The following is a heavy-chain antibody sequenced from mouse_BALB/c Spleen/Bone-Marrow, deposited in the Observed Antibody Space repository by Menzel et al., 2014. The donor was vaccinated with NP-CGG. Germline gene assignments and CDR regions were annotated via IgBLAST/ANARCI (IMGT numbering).Heavy chain of an antibody. CDR1: DYSITSGYS. D-gene: IGHD1-3*01. CDR2: IHYSGIT. Sequence: EVQLVESGPDLVKPSQSLSLPCTVTDYSITSGYSWHWIRQFPGNKLEWMGYIHYSGITNYSPSLKSRISFTRDTSKNQFFLHLNSVTTEDTATYYCARWGKGAWFAYWGQGTLVTVSA. CDR3: ARWGKGAWFAY. J-gene: IGHJ3*01. V-gene: IGHV3-1*02.